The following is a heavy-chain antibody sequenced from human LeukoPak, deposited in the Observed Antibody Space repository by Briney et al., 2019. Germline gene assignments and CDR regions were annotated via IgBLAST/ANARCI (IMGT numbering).Heavy chain of an antibody. CDR3: ARGRTYTNCSSTSCYSTFDY. V-gene: IGHV4-34*01. Sequence: SETLSLTCTVSGGSFSGYLWSWIRQPPGKGLEWIGEINYNGENTNYNPSLKSRVTMSVDTSTNQFSLKLSSVTAADTAVYYCARGRTYTNCSSTSCYSTFDYWGQGTLVTVSS. CDR1: GGSFSGYL. J-gene: IGHJ4*02. CDR2: INYNGENT. D-gene: IGHD2-2*01.